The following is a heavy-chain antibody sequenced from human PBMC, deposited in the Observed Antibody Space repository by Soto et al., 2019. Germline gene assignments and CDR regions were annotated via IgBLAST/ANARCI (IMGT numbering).Heavy chain of an antibody. D-gene: IGHD3-9*01. Sequence: QVQLVESGGGVVQPGRSLRLSCAASGFTFSSYGMHWVRQAPGKGLEWVAVIWYDGSNKYYADSVKGRFTISRDNSKNTLYLQMNSLRAEDTDVYYCARGVDYDILTGYYKTDSNWFDPWGQGTLVTVSS. J-gene: IGHJ5*02. V-gene: IGHV3-33*01. CDR2: IWYDGSNK. CDR3: ARGVDYDILTGYYKTDSNWFDP. CDR1: GFTFSSYG.